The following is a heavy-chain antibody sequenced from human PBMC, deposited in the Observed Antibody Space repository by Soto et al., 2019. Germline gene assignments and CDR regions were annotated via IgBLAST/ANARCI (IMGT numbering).Heavy chain of an antibody. D-gene: IGHD3-3*01. V-gene: IGHV1-69*01. Sequence: QVQLVQSVAEVKKPGSSVKVSCKASGGTFSSYAISWVRQAPGQGLEWMGGIIPIFGTANYAQKFQGRVTITADETTSTAYMELSSLRSEDTAVYYCATRTYYDFWSGYSYYYGMDVWGQGTTVTVSS. CDR1: GGTFSSYA. CDR2: IIPIFGTA. CDR3: ATRTYYDFWSGYSYYYGMDV. J-gene: IGHJ6*02.